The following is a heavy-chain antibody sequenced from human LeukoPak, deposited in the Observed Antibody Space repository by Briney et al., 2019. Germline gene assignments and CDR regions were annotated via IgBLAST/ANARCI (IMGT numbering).Heavy chain of an antibody. D-gene: IGHD1-26*01. V-gene: IGHV3-23*01. CDR1: GFTFSCYA. Sequence: PGGSLRLSCAASGFTFSCYAMSWVRQAPGKGPEWVSAISGSGGSTYYADSVKGRFTISRDNSKNTLYLQMNSLRAEDTAVYYCAKELYSGSGGSYKNWGQGTLVTVSS. CDR3: AKELYSGSGGSYKN. CDR2: ISGSGGST. J-gene: IGHJ4*02.